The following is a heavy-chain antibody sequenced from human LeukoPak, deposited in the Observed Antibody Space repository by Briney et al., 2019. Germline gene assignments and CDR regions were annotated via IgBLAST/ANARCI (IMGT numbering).Heavy chain of an antibody. Sequence: SETLSLTCAVYGGSFSTYYWSWIRQAPGKGLEWIGEINHSGSTNYNPSLKSRVTISVETSKNQFSLKLSSVTAADTAIYYCARLRSGGQVAGVYFDSWGQGTLVTVSS. CDR3: ARLRSGGQVAGVYFDS. CDR2: INHSGST. CDR1: GGSFSTYY. J-gene: IGHJ4*02. V-gene: IGHV4-34*01. D-gene: IGHD6-19*01.